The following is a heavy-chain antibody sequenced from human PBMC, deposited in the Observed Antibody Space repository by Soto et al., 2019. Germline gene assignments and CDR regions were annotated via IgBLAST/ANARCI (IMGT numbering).Heavy chain of an antibody. CDR2: ISGSGVGT. CDR3: ANGGLRHDNFDY. CDR1: GFTFSSYA. J-gene: IGHJ4*02. D-gene: IGHD3-9*01. Sequence: GGSLRLSCAASGFTFSSYAMIWVRQAPGKGLEWVSTISGSGVGTYYADSVKGRFTISRDKSKNTLFLQMNSVGAEDTAVYYCANGGLRHDNFDYWGQGTLVTVSS. V-gene: IGHV3-23*01.